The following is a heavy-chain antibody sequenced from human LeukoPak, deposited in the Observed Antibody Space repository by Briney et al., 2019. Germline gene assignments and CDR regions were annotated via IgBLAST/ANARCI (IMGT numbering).Heavy chain of an antibody. V-gene: IGHV4-39*07. CDR1: GGSISSSSYY. CDR2: IYYSGST. Sequence: PSETLSLTCTVSGGSISSSSYYWGWIRQPPGKGLEWIVSIYYSGSTYYNPSLKSRVTISVDTSKNQFSLKLSSVTAADTAVYYCARGPPRHGFGTFDYWGQGTLVTVSS. D-gene: IGHD3-10*01. J-gene: IGHJ4*02. CDR3: ARGPPRHGFGTFDY.